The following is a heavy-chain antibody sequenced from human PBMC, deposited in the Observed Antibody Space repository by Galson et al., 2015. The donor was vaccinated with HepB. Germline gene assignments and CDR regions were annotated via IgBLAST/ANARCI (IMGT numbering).Heavy chain of an antibody. D-gene: IGHD4-23*01. V-gene: IGHV1-2*06. CDR1: GYTFTGYY. CDR2: INPNSGGT. Sequence: SVKVSCKASGYTFTGYYMHWVRQAPGQGLEWMGRINPNSGGTNYAQKFQGRVTMTRDTSISTAYMELSRLRSDDTAVYYCARIYGGNEEPEEDAFDIWGQGTMVTVSS. CDR3: ARIYGGNEEPEEDAFDI. J-gene: IGHJ3*02.